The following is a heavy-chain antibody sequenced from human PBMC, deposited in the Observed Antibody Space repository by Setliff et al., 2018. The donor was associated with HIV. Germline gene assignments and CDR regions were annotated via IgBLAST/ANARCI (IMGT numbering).Heavy chain of an antibody. J-gene: IGHJ3*02. CDR3: ARDSLWFGELLLGAFDI. CDR2: IFYSGSA. D-gene: IGHD3-10*01. CDR1: GGSISSSNYY. Sequence: ASETLSLTCTVSGGSISSSNYYWGWIRQPPGKGREWIGSIFYSGSANYNPSLTSPATISVDTSKNQFSLKLSSVTAADTAVYYCARDSLWFGELLLGAFDIWGQGTMVTVSS. V-gene: IGHV4-39*02.